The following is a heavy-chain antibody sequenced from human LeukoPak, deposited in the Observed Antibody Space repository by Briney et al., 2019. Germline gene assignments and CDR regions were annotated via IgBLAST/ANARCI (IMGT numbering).Heavy chain of an antibody. CDR2: MNPNSGNT. D-gene: IGHD1-1*01. Sequence: ASVKVSCKASGYTFTSYGISWVRQAPGQGLEWMGWMNPNSGNTGYAQKFQGRVTMTRNTSISTAYMELSSLRSEDTAVYYCARGFRTNGMDVWGQGTTVTVSS. CDR1: GYTFTSYG. J-gene: IGHJ6*02. V-gene: IGHV1-8*02. CDR3: ARGFRTNGMDV.